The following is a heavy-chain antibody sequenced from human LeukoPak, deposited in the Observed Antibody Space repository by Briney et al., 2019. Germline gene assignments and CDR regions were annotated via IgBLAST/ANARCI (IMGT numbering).Heavy chain of an antibody. Sequence: GGSLRLSSAASGFTFSSYGMHWVRQAPGKGLEWVAVISYDGSNKYYADSVKGRFTISRDNSKNTLYLQMNSLRAEDTAVYYCAKDGSGTVAIDYWGQGTLVTVSS. CDR3: AKDGSGTVAIDY. CDR2: ISYDGSNK. J-gene: IGHJ4*02. D-gene: IGHD3-10*01. V-gene: IGHV3-30*18. CDR1: GFTFSSYG.